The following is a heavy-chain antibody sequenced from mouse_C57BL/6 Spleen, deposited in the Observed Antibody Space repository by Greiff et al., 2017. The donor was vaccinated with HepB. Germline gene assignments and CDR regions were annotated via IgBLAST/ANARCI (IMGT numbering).Heavy chain of an antibody. CDR1: GYTFTDYY. D-gene: IGHD4-1*02. CDR3: VGQLGDAMDY. Sequence: EVQLQQSGPELVKPGASVKISCKASGYTFTDYYMNWVKQSHGKSLEWIGDINPNNGGTSYNQKFKGKATLTVDKSSSTAYMELRSLTSEDSAVYYCVGQLGDAMDYWGQGTSVTVSS. J-gene: IGHJ4*01. V-gene: IGHV1-26*01. CDR2: INPNNGGT.